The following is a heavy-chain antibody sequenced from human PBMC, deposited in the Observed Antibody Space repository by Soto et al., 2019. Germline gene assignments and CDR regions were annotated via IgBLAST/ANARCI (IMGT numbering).Heavy chain of an antibody. CDR2: ISGSGDST. V-gene: IGHV3-23*01. CDR3: AKSFFDNSGSYNSFDY. Sequence: GGSLRLSCAASGFTFSDYAMNWVRQAPGKGLEWVSFISGSGDSTYYADSVKGRFTISRDNSKNTLYVQMNSLRAEDTAFYYCAKSFFDNSGSYNSFDYWGQGTLVTVSS. J-gene: IGHJ4*02. D-gene: IGHD3-22*01. CDR1: GFTFSDYA.